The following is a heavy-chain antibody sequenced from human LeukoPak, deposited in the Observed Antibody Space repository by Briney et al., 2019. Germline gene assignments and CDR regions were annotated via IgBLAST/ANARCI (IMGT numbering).Heavy chain of an antibody. CDR3: AREEQPDTAMAKARGWFDP. V-gene: IGHV1-2*02. Sequence: ASVKVSCKASGYTFTGYYMHWVRQAPGQGLEWMGWINPNSGGTNYAQKFQGRVTMTRDTSISTAYMELSRLRSDDTAVYYCAREEQPDTAMAKARGWFDPWGQGTLVTVSS. CDR1: GYTFTGYY. CDR2: INPNSGGT. D-gene: IGHD5-18*01. J-gene: IGHJ5*02.